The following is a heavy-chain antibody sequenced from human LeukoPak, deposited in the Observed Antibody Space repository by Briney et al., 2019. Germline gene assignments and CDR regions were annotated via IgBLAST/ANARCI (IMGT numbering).Heavy chain of an antibody. D-gene: IGHD3-10*01. Sequence: SEPLSLTCTVSGGSISSYYWSWIRQPPGKGLEWIGYIYYSGSTNYNPSLKSRVTISVDTSKNQFSLKLSSVTAADTAVYYCARSSIPRSGDCGSGSYLRIFDYWGQGTLVTVSS. CDR2: IYYSGST. V-gene: IGHV4-59*01. CDR1: GGSISSYY. J-gene: IGHJ4*02. CDR3: ARSSIPRSGDCGSGSYLRIFDY.